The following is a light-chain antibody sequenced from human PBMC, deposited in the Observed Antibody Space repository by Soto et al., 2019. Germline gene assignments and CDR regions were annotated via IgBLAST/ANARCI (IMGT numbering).Light chain of an antibody. Sequence: QSALTQPASVSGSPGQSITISCTGTSSDVGGHNYVSWYQQHPGTAPKLMIYDVTNRPSGVSNRFSGSKSGNTASLTISGLQAEDEADYYCRSYTSSTTLDVVFGGGTKLTVL. V-gene: IGLV2-14*01. J-gene: IGLJ2*01. CDR2: DVT. CDR1: SSDVGGHNY. CDR3: RSYTSSTTLDVV.